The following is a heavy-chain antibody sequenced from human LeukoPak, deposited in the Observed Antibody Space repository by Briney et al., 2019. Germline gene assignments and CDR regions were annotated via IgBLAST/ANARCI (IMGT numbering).Heavy chain of an antibody. D-gene: IGHD6-13*01. V-gene: IGHV1-18*01. CDR2: INANTGST. Sequence: VKVSCKASGYIFNTNGLSWVRQAPGQGLEWMGWINANTGSTNYAQILQGRVHMTTDTSTATAYMELTSLRSDDTATYYCARDAFQGSSWSNWFDSWGQGTLVIVSS. CDR3: ARDAFQGSSWSNWFDS. J-gene: IGHJ5*01. CDR1: GYIFNTNG.